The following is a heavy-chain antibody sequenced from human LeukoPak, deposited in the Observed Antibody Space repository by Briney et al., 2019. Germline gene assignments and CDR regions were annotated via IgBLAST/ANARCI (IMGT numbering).Heavy chain of an antibody. CDR3: ARSGDYGDHTAY. V-gene: IGHV3-48*02. J-gene: IGHJ4*02. Sequence: GGSLRLSCAASGFTFSSYNMNWVRQAPGKGLEWVSYISTSSRSIQYADSVKGRFTISRDNAKNSVYLQMNSLRDEDTAVYYCARSGDYGDHTAYWGQGTLVTVSS. CDR1: GFTFSSYN. CDR2: ISTSSRSI. D-gene: IGHD4-17*01.